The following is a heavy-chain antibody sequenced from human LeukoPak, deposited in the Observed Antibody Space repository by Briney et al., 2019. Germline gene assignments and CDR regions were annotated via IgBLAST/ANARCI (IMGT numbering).Heavy chain of an antibody. J-gene: IGHJ3*02. Sequence: GGSLRLSCAASGFTFSSHAMNWVRQAPGKGLEWVSYISSSGSTIYYADSVKGRFTISRDNSKNTLYLQMNSLRAEDTAVYYCARGLGDSSGYDAFDIWGQGTMVTVSS. D-gene: IGHD3-22*01. CDR1: GFTFSSHA. V-gene: IGHV3-48*01. CDR3: ARGLGDSSGYDAFDI. CDR2: ISSSGSTI.